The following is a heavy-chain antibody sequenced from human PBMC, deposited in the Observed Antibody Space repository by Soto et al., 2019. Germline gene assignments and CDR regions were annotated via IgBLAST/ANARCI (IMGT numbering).Heavy chain of an antibody. CDR1: GGSISSYY. CDR2: IYYSGST. V-gene: IGHV4-59*01. J-gene: IGHJ3*02. Sequence: QVQLQESGPGLVKPSETLSLTCTVSGGSISSYYWGWIRQPPGQGLEWIGYIYYSGSTNYNPSLKSRVTISVDTSKNQFSLKLSSVTAADTAVYYCERVSSGWYGSAFDIWGKGTMVTVSS. CDR3: ERVSSGWYGSAFDI. D-gene: IGHD6-19*01.